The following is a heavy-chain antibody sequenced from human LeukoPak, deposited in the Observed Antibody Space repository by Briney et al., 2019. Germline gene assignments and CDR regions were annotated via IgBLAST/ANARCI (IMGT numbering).Heavy chain of an antibody. CDR1: GYTFTSYG. D-gene: IGHD3-22*01. Sequence: ASVTVSCKASGYTFTSYGISWVRQAPGQGLEWMGWISAYNGRTNYAQKLQGRVTITTDTSTRRAYTELRRVRCEDTAGYYSARAGYYDTSGYVDYWGQGTLVTVSS. CDR2: ISAYNGRT. J-gene: IGHJ4*02. CDR3: ARAGYYDTSGYVDY. V-gene: IGHV1-18*01.